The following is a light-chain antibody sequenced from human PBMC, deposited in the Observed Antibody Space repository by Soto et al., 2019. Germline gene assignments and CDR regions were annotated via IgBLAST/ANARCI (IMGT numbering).Light chain of an antibody. V-gene: IGLV1-47*01. J-gene: IGLJ2*01. CDR3: ATWDDSLSGPV. CDR1: TSNIGSSS. Sequence: QSVLRQPPSASGTPGQSVTISCSGSTSNIGSSSVYWYQQLPGTAPKVFIYENNRRPSGVPDRFSGSKSGTSASLAISGRRSEDEADYYCATWDDSLSGPVFGGGTKVTVL. CDR2: ENN.